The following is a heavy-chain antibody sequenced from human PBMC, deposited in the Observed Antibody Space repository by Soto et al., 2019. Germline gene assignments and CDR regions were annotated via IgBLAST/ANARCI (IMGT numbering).Heavy chain of an antibody. CDR3: ARVSRLHYFDY. D-gene: IGHD4-17*01. Sequence: QVQLVESGGGVVQPGRSLRLSCAASGFTNSSYAMHWVRQAPGKGLEWVAVISYDGSNKYYADSVKGRFTISRDNSKNTLYLQMNSLRAEDTAVYYCARVSRLHYFDYWGQGTLVTVSS. V-gene: IGHV3-30-3*01. CDR2: ISYDGSNK. CDR1: GFTNSSYA. J-gene: IGHJ4*02.